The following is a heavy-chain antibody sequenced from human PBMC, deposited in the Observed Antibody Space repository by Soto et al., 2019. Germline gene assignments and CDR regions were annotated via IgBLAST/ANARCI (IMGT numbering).Heavy chain of an antibody. D-gene: IGHD1-1*01. V-gene: IGHV3-48*01. CDR1: GFTFSTHS. J-gene: IGHJ4*02. CDR3: VGEVGFQLIY. Sequence: DVQLVESGGGLVQPGGSLRLSCAASGFTFSTHSMNWVRQAPGKGLEWISYITSTSVTMYADSVKGRFTISRDNAKKSLYLQMNSLRVEDTAVYFCVGEVGFQLIYWGQGTLVTVSS. CDR2: ITSTSVT.